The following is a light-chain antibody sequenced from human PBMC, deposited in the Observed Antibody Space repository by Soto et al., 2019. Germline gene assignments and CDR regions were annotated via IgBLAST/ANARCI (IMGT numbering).Light chain of an antibody. CDR2: HGS. CDR3: QQSYSTPWT. J-gene: IGKJ1*01. Sequence: DIQMTQSPSTLSASVGNRVTITCRASQSSGSWLAWYQQQPGKAPRLRIYHGSTLHSGVPFRFSGSGSGTDVTLTISSLQPEDFATYYCQQSYSTPWTFGQGTKVDIK. CDR1: QSSGSW. V-gene: IGKV1-39*01.